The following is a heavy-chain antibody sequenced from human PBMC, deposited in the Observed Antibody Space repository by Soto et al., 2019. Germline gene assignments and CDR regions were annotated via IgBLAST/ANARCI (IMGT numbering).Heavy chain of an antibody. CDR2: IIPIFGTA. J-gene: IGHJ6*02. V-gene: IGHV1-69*13. Sequence: SVKVSGEASGGTFSSYGISWVRQAPGQGLEWMGGIIPIFGTANYAQKCQGRVTITAYESTSTAYMEQSSMRSEDTAVYYCARDLREQWLLRAFSTRWNGMDACGQGTTVPVSS. D-gene: IGHD6-19*01. CDR3: ARDLREQWLLRAFSTRWNGMDA. CDR1: GGTFSSYG.